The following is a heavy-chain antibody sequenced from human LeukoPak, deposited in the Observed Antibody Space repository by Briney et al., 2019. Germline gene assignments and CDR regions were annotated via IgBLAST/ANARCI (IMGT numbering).Heavy chain of an antibody. J-gene: IGHJ5*02. CDR1: EFTFSSHS. Sequence: PGGSLRLSCAASEFTFSSHSMSWVRQGPGKGLEWVSSISTSSSDIYYADSVMGRFTISRDNAKNSLYLQMNSLRTEDTAIYYCARGYCSGGSCYWNWFDPWGQGTLVTVSS. CDR2: ISTSSSDI. CDR3: ARGYCSGGSCYWNWFDP. D-gene: IGHD2-15*01. V-gene: IGHV3-21*01.